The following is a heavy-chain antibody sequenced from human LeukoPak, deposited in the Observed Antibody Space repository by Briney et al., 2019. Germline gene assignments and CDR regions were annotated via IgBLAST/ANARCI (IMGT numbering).Heavy chain of an antibody. V-gene: IGHV1-2*02. CDR1: GYTFTGYY. Sequence: ASVKVSCKASGYTFTGYYMHWVRQAPGQGLEWMGWINPNSGGTNYAQKFQGRVTMTRDTSISTAYMELSRLRSDDTAVYYCARVPRRNGWSSFNWFDPWGQGTLVTVSS. J-gene: IGHJ5*02. CDR3: ARVPRRNGWSSFNWFDP. CDR2: INPNSGGT. D-gene: IGHD6-19*01.